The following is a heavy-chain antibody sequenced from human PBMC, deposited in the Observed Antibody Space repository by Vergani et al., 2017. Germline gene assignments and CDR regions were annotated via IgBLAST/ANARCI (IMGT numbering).Heavy chain of an antibody. CDR3: VKDNDYDADGPFDL. V-gene: IGHV3-9*01. J-gene: IGHJ2*01. D-gene: IGHD3-16*01. CDR2: IDRNYGVK. Sequence: VEAGGGLVQPGGSLRLSFPSSGFPFQAFAFPFFGPVSGRGLEWVSGIDRNYGVKNGNSFEGRFSISRDNAKKAVFLQMNNLRHEDTALYFCVKDNDYDADGPFDLWGRGTLVTVSS. CDR1: GFPFQAFA.